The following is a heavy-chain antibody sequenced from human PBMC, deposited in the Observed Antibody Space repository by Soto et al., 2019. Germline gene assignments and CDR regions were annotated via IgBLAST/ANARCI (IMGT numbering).Heavy chain of an antibody. CDR2: ISSSGGTT. CDR1: GITFSTYS. CDR3: FDGDYN. Sequence: EVQLVESGGGLVQPGGSLRLSCVASGITFSTYSMNWVRQAPGKGLEWVSYISSSGGTTFYADSVKGRFTISRDNAKNSLYLQMDSLRAEDTAVYYCFDGDYNWGQGTLVTVSS. J-gene: IGHJ4*02. V-gene: IGHV3-48*01. D-gene: IGHD4-17*01.